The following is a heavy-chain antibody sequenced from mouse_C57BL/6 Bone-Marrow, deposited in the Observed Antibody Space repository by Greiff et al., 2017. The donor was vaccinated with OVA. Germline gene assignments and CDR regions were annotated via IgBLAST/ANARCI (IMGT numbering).Heavy chain of an antibody. V-gene: IGHV7-1*01. J-gene: IGHJ2*01. CDR2: SRNKANDYTT. Sequence: EVQGVESGGGLVQSGRSLRLSCATSGFTFSDFYMEWVRQAPGKGLEWIAASRNKANDYTTEYSASVKGRFIVSRDTSQSILYLQMNALRAEDTAIYYCARDHDGYDYWGQGTTLTVSS. D-gene: IGHD2-3*01. CDR1: GFTFSDFY. CDR3: ARDHDGYDY.